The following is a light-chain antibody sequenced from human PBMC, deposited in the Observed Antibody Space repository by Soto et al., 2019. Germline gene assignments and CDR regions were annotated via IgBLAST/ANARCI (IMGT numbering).Light chain of an antibody. CDR2: KAS. CDR1: QSISSW. V-gene: IGKV1-5*03. CDR3: QQYSDNWT. Sequence: DIQMTQSPSTLSASVGDRVTITCRASQSISSWLAWYQQKPGTAPNLLIYKASTLQSGVPSRFSGSGSGTEFTPTISRLQPDDSATYYCQQYSDNWTFGQGTKVEIK. J-gene: IGKJ1*01.